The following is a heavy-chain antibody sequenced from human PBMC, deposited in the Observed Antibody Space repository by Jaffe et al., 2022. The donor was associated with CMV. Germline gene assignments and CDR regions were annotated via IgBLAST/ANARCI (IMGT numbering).Heavy chain of an antibody. CDR2: IWYDGSNK. V-gene: IGHV3-33*08. Sequence: QVQLVESGGGVVQPGRSLRLSCAASGFTFSSYGMHWVRQAPGKGLEWVAVIWYDGSNKYYADSVKGRFTISRDNSKNTLYLQMNSLRAEDTAVYYCARDSPENWFDPWGQGTLVTVSS. CDR1: GFTFSSYG. J-gene: IGHJ5*02. CDR3: ARDSPENWFDP.